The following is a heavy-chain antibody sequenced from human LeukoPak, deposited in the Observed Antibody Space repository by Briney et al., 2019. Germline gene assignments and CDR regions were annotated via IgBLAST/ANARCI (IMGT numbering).Heavy chain of an antibody. J-gene: IGHJ3*02. CDR1: GGSISSSSYY. CDR2: IYTSGST. CDR3: ARGVGGI. Sequence: SETLSLTCTVSGGSISSSSYYWNWIRQPAGKGLEWIGRIYTSGSTNYNPSLKSRVTISIDTSKNQFSLKLSSVTAADTAVYYCARGVGGIWGQGTMVTVSS. V-gene: IGHV4-61*02.